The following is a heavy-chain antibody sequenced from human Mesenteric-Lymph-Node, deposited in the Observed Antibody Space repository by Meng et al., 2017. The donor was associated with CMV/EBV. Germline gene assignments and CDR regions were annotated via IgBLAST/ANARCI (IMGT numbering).Heavy chain of an antibody. J-gene: IGHJ3*02. CDR3: ARDRGYYDSSGYPLPLHAFDI. CDR1: GFTFSSYS. Sequence: GESLKISCAASGFTFSSYSMNWVRQAPGKGLEWVGYITSSSSTIYYADSVKGRFTISRDNAKNSLYLQINSLRAEDTAVYHCARDRGYYDSSGYPLPLHAFDIWGQGTMVTVSS. D-gene: IGHD3-22*01. V-gene: IGHV3-48*04. CDR2: ITSSSSTI.